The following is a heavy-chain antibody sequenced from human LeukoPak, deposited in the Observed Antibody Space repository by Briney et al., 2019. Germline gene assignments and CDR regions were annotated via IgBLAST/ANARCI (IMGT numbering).Heavy chain of an antibody. CDR1: GFTFSSYD. V-gene: IGHV3-23*01. CDR3: ARVAGWHWFDP. Sequence: GGALRLSCAASGFTFSSYDMTWVRQAPGRGLEWVSSIRPSGDNTYYGDSVKGRFTISRDSSKNTVYLQMNNMRVDDTAVYYCARVAGWHWFDPWGQGTLVTVSS. D-gene: IGHD6-19*01. J-gene: IGHJ5*02. CDR2: IRPSGDNT.